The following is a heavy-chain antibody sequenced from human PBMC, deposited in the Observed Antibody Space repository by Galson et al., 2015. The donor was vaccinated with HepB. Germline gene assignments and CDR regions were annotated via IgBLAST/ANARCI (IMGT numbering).Heavy chain of an antibody. V-gene: IGHV3-21*01. J-gene: IGHJ4*02. CDR1: GFTFSSYS. CDR3: ARADESLVFDY. D-gene: IGHD6-19*01. CDR2: ISSSSSYI. Sequence: SLRLSCAASGFTFSSYSMNWVRQAPGKGLEWVSSISSSSSYIYCADSVKGRFTISRDNAKNSLYLQMNSLRAEDTAVYYCARADESLVFDYWGQGTLVTVSS.